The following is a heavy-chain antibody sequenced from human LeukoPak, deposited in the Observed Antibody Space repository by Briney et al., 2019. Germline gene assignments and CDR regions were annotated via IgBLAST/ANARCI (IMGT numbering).Heavy chain of an antibody. Sequence: SVKVSCKASGGTFSSYAISWVRQAPGQGLEWMGRIIPIFGTANYAQNFQGRVTITTDESTSTAYMELSSLRSEDTAVYYCASTMDELGPYFDYWGEGTLVTVSS. V-gene: IGHV1-69*05. D-gene: IGHD3-10*01. CDR2: IIPIFGTA. CDR3: ASTMDELGPYFDY. CDR1: GGTFSSYA. J-gene: IGHJ4*02.